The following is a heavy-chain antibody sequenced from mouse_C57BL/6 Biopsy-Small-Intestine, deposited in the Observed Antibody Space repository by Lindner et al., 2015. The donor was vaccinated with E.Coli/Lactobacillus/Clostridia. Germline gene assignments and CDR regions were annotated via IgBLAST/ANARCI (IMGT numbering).Heavy chain of an antibody. Sequence: SVKVSCKASGYTFNTYAIHWVRQAPGQRLEWMGWINAGNGNTKYSQNFQGRVTITRDTSATTAYMELSRLRSEDTAVYYCARDELRFLEWLPSGTFDIWGRGTMVTVSS. CDR3: ARDELRFLEWLPSGTFDI. CDR2: INAGNGNT. J-gene: IGHJ1*01. D-gene: IGHD1-3*01. CDR1: GYTFNTYA. V-gene: IGHV1-84*02.